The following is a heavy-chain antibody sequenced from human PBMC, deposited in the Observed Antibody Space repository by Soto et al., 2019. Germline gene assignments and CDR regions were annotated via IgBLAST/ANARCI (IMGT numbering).Heavy chain of an antibody. Sequence: QVQLVQSGAEVKKPGASVKVSCKASGYTFTSHGISWVRQAPGQGLEWMGWISANNGDTNYAQKFQGRVTVTTDTSKSTGYMEVRSLRSEDTAVYYCARMVRGSNIDYYHYMDVWGKGTTVTVSS. CDR2: ISANNGDT. CDR3: ARMVRGSNIDYYHYMDV. D-gene: IGHD3-10*01. J-gene: IGHJ6*03. V-gene: IGHV1-18*01. CDR1: GYTFTSHG.